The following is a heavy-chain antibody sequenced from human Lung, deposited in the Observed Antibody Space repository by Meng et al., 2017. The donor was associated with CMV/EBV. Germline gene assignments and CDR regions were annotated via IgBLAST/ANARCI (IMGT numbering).Heavy chain of an antibody. Sequence: SXTLSLXCTVSGYSISSGYYWGWIRQPPGKGLEWIGTIYRGGTTYYNSPLKSRVTISVDTSKNQFSLKMSSVTAADTAVYYCAILLWGTSVPNGTPGGKGTXVTVSS. CDR2: IYRGGTT. V-gene: IGHV4-38-2*02. CDR1: GYSISSGYY. D-gene: IGHD4-17*01. CDR3: AILLWGTSVPNGTP. J-gene: IGHJ4*02.